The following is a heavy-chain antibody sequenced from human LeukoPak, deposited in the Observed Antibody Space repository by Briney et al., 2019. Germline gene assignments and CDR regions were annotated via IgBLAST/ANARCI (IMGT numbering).Heavy chain of an antibody. CDR3: TRYRPADGGNATFDY. Sequence: SQTLSLTCAISGDSVSSNSAAWNWIRQSPSRGLEWLGRTYYRSKWYNDYAVSVKSRITINPDTSKNQFSLQLNSVTPEDTAVYYCTRYRPADGGNATFDYWGQGTLVTVSS. CDR2: TYYRSKWYN. CDR1: GDSVSSNSAA. V-gene: IGHV6-1*01. J-gene: IGHJ4*02. D-gene: IGHD4-23*01.